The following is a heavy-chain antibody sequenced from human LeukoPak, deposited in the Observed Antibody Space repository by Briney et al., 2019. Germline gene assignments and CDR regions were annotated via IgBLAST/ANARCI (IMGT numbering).Heavy chain of an antibody. V-gene: IGHV4-34*01. J-gene: IGHJ4*02. CDR2: INHSGST. D-gene: IGHD3-10*01. Sequence: SETLSLTCAVHGGTFSGYYWSWIRQPPGKGLEWIGEINHSGSTNYNPSLKSRVTISVDTSKNQFSLKLSSVTAADTAVYYCARGPRFYGSGSYFDYWGQGTLVTVSS. CDR1: GGTFSGYY. CDR3: ARGPRFYGSGSYFDY.